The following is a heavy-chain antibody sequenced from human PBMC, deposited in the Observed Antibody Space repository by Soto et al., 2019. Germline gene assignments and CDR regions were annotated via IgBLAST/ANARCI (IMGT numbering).Heavy chain of an antibody. D-gene: IGHD4-17*01. Sequence: QVQLVESGGGVVQPGRSLRLSCAASGFIFSSYGMHWVRQAPGKGLEWVATLWHDGSNEFYAESMKGRFTISRENPRNTLDLQMNSLRSEDTAVYYCAREMGYGDSGLDVWGQGTTVTVSS. CDR1: GFIFSSYG. CDR2: LWHDGSNE. V-gene: IGHV3-33*01. CDR3: AREMGYGDSGLDV. J-gene: IGHJ6*02.